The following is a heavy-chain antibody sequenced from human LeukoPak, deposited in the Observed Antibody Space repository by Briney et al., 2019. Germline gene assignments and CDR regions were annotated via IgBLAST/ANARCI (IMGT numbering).Heavy chain of an antibody. D-gene: IGHD2-15*01. J-gene: IGHJ1*01. Sequence: GGSLRLSCAASGFTFSSYAMSWVRQAPGKGLEWVSAISGSGGSTYYADSVKGRFTISRDNSKNTLCLQMNSLRAEDTAVYYCAKDREANCSGGSCYSRYFQPWGQGTLVTVSS. CDR2: ISGSGGST. CDR3: AKDREANCSGGSCYSRYFQP. V-gene: IGHV3-23*01. CDR1: GFTFSSYA.